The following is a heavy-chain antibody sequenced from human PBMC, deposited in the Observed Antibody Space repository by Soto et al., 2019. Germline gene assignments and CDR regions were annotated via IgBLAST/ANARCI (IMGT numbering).Heavy chain of an antibody. CDR3: ARDHGIAVAGSFLA. J-gene: IGHJ5*02. CDR2: INAGNGNT. V-gene: IGHV1-3*01. CDR1: GYTFTSYA. D-gene: IGHD6-19*01. Sequence: ASVKVSCKASGYTFTSYAMHWVRQAPGQRLEWMGWINAGNGNTKCSQKFEGRVTITRDTSASTAYMEVSSLRSEDTAVYYCARDHGIAVAGSFLAWGQGTLVTVSS.